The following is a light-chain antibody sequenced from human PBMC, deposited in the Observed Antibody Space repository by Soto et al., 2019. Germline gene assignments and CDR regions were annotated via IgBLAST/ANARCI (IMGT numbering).Light chain of an antibody. CDR2: DVS. J-gene: IGLJ1*01. CDR1: SSDVGGYSY. CDR3: APYRTISTYV. Sequence: QSALTQPASVSGSPGQSIAISCTGTSSDVGGYSYVSWYQQQPGKAPKLVISDVSNRPSGVSDRFSGSKSGNTASLTISGRQTEDEADSYCAPYRTISTYVFRPGTKLPVL. V-gene: IGLV2-14*01.